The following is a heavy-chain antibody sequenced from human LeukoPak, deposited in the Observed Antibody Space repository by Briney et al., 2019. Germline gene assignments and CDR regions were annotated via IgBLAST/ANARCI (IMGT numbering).Heavy chain of an antibody. J-gene: IGHJ4*02. CDR1: GFTFSSYA. D-gene: IGHD3-10*01. CDR2: ISYDGSNK. CDR3: ASEYYYGSGSYLDY. V-gene: IGHV3-30-3*01. Sequence: GGSLRLSCAASGFTFSSYAMHWVRQAPGKGLEWVAVISYDGSNKYYADSVKGRFTISRDNSKNTLYLQMNSLRAEDTAVYYCASEYYYGSGSYLDYWGQGTLVTVSS.